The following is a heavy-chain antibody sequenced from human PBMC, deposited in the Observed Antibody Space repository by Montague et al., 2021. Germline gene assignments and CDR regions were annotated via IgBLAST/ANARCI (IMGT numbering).Heavy chain of an antibody. Sequence: TANYNPSLQSRVSISVDTSKNQFTLKLTSVTAANTAMYYCAKEREVVRAAWNLVAFDLWGQGTLATVAA. V-gene: IGHV4-34*01. D-gene: IGHD2-2*01. J-gene: IGHJ3*01. CDR2: TA. CDR3: AKEREVVRAAWNLVAFDL.